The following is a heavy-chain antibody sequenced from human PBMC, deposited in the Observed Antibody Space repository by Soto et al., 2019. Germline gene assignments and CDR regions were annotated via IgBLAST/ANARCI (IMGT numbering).Heavy chain of an antibody. D-gene: IGHD3-22*01. J-gene: IGHJ4*02. Sequence: PGGSLRLSCAASGFTFSSYAMSWVRQAPGKGLEWVSAISGSGGSTYYADSVKGRFTISRDNSKNTLYLQMNSLRAEDTAVYYCAKEDPHSSGYHYEAPADYWGQGTLVTVTS. CDR1: GFTFSSYA. V-gene: IGHV3-23*01. CDR2: ISGSGGST. CDR3: AKEDPHSSGYHYEAPADY.